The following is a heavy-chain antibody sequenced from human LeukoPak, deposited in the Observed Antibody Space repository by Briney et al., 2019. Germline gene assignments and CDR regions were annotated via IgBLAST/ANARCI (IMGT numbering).Heavy chain of an antibody. Sequence: GASVKVSCKASGGTFSSYAISWVRQAPGQGLEWMGGIIPIFGTANYAQKFQGRVTITADESTSTAYMELSSLRSEDTAVYYCATTRNPYCSGGSCYYNWFDPWGQGTLVTVSS. CDR2: IIPIFGTA. CDR3: ATTRNPYCSGGSCYYNWFDP. V-gene: IGHV1-69*13. J-gene: IGHJ5*02. CDR1: GGTFSSYA. D-gene: IGHD2-15*01.